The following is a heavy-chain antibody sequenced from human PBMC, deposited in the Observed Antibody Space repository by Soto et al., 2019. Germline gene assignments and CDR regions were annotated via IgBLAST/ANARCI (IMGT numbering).Heavy chain of an antibody. CDR3: AKDIWARGYYGSGSYAPDV. CDR1: GFTFSSYA. J-gene: IGHJ6*02. CDR2: ISGSGGST. D-gene: IGHD3-10*01. V-gene: IGHV3-23*01. Sequence: GGSLRLSCAASGFTFSSYAMSWVRQAPGQGLEWVSAISGSGGSTYYADSVKGRFTISRDNSKNTLYLQMNSLRAEDTAVYYCAKDIWARGYYGSGSYAPDVWGQGTTVTVSS.